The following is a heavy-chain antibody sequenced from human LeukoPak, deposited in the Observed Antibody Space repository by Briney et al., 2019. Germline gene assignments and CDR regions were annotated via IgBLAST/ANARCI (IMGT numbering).Heavy chain of an antibody. Sequence: PGGSLRLSCAASGFRVSNDYMTWVRQAPGKGLEWVSFIFAGGSAYYADSVRGRFTVSGDRSKNTLSLQMKSLRAEDTAVYYCARELSGYWGQGTLVTVSS. D-gene: IGHD3-16*02. V-gene: IGHV3-53*01. J-gene: IGHJ4*02. CDR3: ARELSGY. CDR2: IFAGGSA. CDR1: GFRVSNDY.